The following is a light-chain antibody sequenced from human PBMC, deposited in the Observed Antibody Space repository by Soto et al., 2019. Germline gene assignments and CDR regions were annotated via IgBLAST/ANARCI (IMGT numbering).Light chain of an antibody. Sequence: EIVVTQSPATLSLSPGERATLSCRASQSINRHLAWYQQKPGQAPRLLILDASDRATGIPARFSGSGSGTEFTLTISSLQSEDCAIYYCQQYHTWPITFGGGTKVAIK. CDR3: QQYHTWPIT. CDR2: DAS. CDR1: QSINRH. V-gene: IGKV3-15*01. J-gene: IGKJ4*01.